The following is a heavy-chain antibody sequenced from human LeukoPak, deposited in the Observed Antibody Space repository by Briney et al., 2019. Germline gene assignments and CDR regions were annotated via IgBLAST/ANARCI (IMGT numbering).Heavy chain of an antibody. D-gene: IGHD5-12*01. V-gene: IGHV3-23*01. CDR3: AKDQVVATINWFDP. CDR2: ISGSGGST. Sequence: GGSLRLSCAASGFTFSSYGMSWVRQAPGKGLEWVSAISGSGGSTYYADSVKGRFTISRDNSKNTLYLQMNSLRAEDTAVYYCAKDQVVATINWFDPWGQGTLVTVSS. CDR1: GFTFSSYG. J-gene: IGHJ5*02.